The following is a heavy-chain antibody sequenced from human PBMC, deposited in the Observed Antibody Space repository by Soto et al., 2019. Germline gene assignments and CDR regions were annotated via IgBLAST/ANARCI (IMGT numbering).Heavy chain of an antibody. CDR3: ARGGLRAYWIDP. CDR1: ESTFSTYW. J-gene: IGHJ5*02. V-gene: IGHV3-74*01. D-gene: IGHD4-17*01. Sequence: EVQLVESGGALVQPGGALRLSCAAFESTFSTYWLHRFRQVQGEGLVWLSRINGDGSGTNYAHSVKGRLTISRDNAKNTVYVQMNSLRAEDTAVYYCARGGLRAYWIDPWGQGTLVTVSS. CDR2: INGDGSGT.